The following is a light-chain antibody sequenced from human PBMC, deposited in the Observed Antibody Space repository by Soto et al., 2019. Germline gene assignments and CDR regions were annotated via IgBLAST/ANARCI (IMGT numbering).Light chain of an antibody. CDR2: EVS. CDR1: STDVGGYNY. Sequence: QSVLTQPASVSGSPGQSITISCTGTSTDVGGYNYVSWYQQHPGKAPKLMIYEVSHRPSGVSNRFSGSKSGNTASLTISGLQAEDEADYYCSSYTSSGTVVFGGGTKLTVL. CDR3: SSYTSSGTVV. V-gene: IGLV2-14*01. J-gene: IGLJ2*01.